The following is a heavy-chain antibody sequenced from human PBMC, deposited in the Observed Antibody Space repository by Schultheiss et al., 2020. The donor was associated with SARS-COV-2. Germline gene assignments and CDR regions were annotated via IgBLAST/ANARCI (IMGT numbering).Heavy chain of an antibody. CDR3: ARVYGDADYGMDV. CDR1: GFTFSDYE. J-gene: IGHJ6*02. Sequence: GGSLRLSCAASGFTFSDYEMNWVRQAPGKGLEWVSSISSSSSYIYYADSVKGRFTISRDNAKNSLYLQMNSLRAEDTAVYYCARVYGDADYGMDVWGQGTTVTVSS. CDR2: ISSSSSYI. V-gene: IGHV3-21*01. D-gene: IGHD4-17*01.